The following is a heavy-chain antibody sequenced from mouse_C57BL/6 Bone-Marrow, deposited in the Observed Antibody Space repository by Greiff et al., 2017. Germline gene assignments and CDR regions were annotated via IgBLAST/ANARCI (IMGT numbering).Heavy chain of an antibody. D-gene: IGHD2-1*01. CDR3: ARIYGNYWYFDV. Sequence: MQLKQSGAELVRPGSSVKMSCKTSGYTFTSYGINWVKQRPGQGLEWIGYIYIGNGYTEYNEKFKGKSTLTSDTSSSTAYMQLSSLTAEDSAIYFCARIYGNYWYFDVWGTGTTVTVSS. CDR1: GYTFTSYG. CDR2: IYIGNGYT. J-gene: IGHJ1*03. V-gene: IGHV1-58*01.